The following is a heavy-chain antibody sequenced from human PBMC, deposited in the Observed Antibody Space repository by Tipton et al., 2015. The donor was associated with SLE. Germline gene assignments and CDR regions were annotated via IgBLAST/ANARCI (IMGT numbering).Heavy chain of an antibody. Sequence: LRLSCTISSGSISTYHWSWLRQPPGKGLEWIGYIYYRGSTIYNPSLKSRVTISVDTSKNQFSLKLNSVTAADTAVYYCAGDYDSGSYRFDFWGQGTLVTVSS. CDR3: AGDYDSGSYRFDF. CDR1: SGSISTYH. J-gene: IGHJ4*02. V-gene: IGHV4-59*01. CDR2: IYYRGST. D-gene: IGHD3-10*01.